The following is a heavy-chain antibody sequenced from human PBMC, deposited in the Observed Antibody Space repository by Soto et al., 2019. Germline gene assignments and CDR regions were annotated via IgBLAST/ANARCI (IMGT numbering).Heavy chain of an antibody. V-gene: IGHV1-18*01. J-gene: IGHJ5*02. CDR1: GYTFTSYG. D-gene: IGHD4-17*01. CDR2: ISAYNGNT. Sequence: GASVKVSCKASGYTFTSYGISWVRQAPGQGLEWMGWISAYNGNTNYAQKLQGRVTMTTDTSTSTAYMELRSLRSDDTAVYYCARHTRPDYGDYGWFDPWGQGTQVTVSS. CDR3: ARHTRPDYGDYGWFDP.